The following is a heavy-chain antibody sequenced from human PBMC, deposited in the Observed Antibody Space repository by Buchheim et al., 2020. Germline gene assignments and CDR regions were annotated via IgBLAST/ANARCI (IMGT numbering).Heavy chain of an antibody. D-gene: IGHD6-6*01. CDR2: INPSGGST. V-gene: IGHV1-46*01. CDR3: LLKDEAARPGGAFDI. J-gene: IGHJ3*02. CDR1: GYTFTSYY. Sequence: QVQLVQSGAEVKKPGASVKVSCKASGYTFTSYYMHWVRQAPGQGLEWMGIINPSGGSTSYAQKFQGRVTMTRDTSTSKVYMELSSLRSEDTAVYYCLLKDEAARPGGAFDIWGQGT.